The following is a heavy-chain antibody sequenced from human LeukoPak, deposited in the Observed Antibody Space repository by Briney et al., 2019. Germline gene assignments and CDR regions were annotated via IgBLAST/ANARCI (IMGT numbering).Heavy chain of an antibody. CDR3: ARNYYDSSGPDAPNDY. Sequence: ASVKVSCKASGYTFTSYGISWVRQAPGHGLEWMGWISAYNGNTNYAQKLQGRVTITTDTSTSTAYMELRSLRSDDTAMYYCARNYYDSSGPDAPNDYWGQGTLVTVSS. D-gene: IGHD3-22*01. V-gene: IGHV1-18*01. J-gene: IGHJ4*02. CDR2: ISAYNGNT. CDR1: GYTFTSYG.